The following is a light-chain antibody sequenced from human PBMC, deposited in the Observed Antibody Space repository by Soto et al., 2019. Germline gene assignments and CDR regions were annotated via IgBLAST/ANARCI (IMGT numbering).Light chain of an antibody. CDR3: QQYKDWRT. J-gene: IGKJ1*01. CDR2: GAS. Sequence: IVMTQSPATLYVSPGERANLSCRASQTIDNKLAWYQQRPGQAPRLLIYGASIRATGIPARFSGSGSGTEFTLTISGLQSEDFGVYYCQQYKDWRTFGQGTNVDIK. V-gene: IGKV3-15*01. CDR1: QTIDNK.